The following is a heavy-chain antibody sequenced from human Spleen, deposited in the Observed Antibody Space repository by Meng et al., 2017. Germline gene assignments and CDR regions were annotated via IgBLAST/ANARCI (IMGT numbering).Heavy chain of an antibody. CDR3: AKVPYDSSGYPGVLDY. CDR1: GFTFTDYA. V-gene: IGHV3-30-3*01. Sequence: QIQLVESGGGVVQPGGSLRLSCATSGFTFTDYAMHWVRQAPGKGPQWVAIVSHDGNSGCYADSVKGRFSVSRDNFKNIQFLHMNSLRPEDTAVYYCAKVPYDSSGYPGVLDYWGQGTLVTVSS. CDR2: VSHDGNSG. J-gene: IGHJ4*02. D-gene: IGHD3-22*01.